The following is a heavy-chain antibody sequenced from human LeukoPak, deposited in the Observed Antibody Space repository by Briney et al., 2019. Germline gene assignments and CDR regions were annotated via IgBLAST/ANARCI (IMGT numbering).Heavy chain of an antibody. CDR3: ARDQVAVAGPGGLDY. V-gene: IGHV3-30-3*01. D-gene: IGHD6-19*01. Sequence: GGSLRLSCAASGFTFSSYAMHWVRQAPGKGLEWVAVIPYDGSNKYYADSVKGRFTISRDNSKNTLYLQMNSLRAEDTAVYYCARDQVAVAGPGGLDYWGQGTLVTVSS. CDR2: IPYDGSNK. J-gene: IGHJ4*02. CDR1: GFTFSSYA.